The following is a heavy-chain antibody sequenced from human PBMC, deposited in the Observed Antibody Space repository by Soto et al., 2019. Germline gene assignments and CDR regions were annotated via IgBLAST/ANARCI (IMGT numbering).Heavy chain of an antibody. CDR2: ISGSGGST. V-gene: IGHV3-23*01. D-gene: IGHD5-12*01. CDR3: AKDAADRGYDRAEYFQH. J-gene: IGHJ1*01. CDR1: GFTFSSYA. Sequence: EVQLLESGGGLVQPGGSLRLSCAASGFTFSSYAMSWVRQAPGKGLEWVSAISGSGGSTYYADSVKGRFTISRDNSKNTLYLQMNSLRAEDTAVYYCAKDAADRGYDRAEYFQHWGQGTLVTVSS.